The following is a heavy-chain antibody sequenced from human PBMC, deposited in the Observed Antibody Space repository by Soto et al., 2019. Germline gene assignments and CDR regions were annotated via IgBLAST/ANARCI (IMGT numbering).Heavy chain of an antibody. Sequence: SVKVSCKASGGTFSSYAISWVRQAPGQGLEWMGWIIPLYGTTNLSQKFQGRVTITRDTSASTAYMELSSLRSEDTAVYYCARDKYYYDSSGSTPPNYWGQGTLVTVSS. D-gene: IGHD3-22*01. V-gene: IGHV1-69*05. CDR3: ARDKYYYDSSGSTPPNY. J-gene: IGHJ4*02. CDR1: GGTFSSYA. CDR2: IIPLYGTT.